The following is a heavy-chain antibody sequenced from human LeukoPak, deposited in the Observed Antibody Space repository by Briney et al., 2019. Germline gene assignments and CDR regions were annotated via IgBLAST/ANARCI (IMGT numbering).Heavy chain of an antibody. CDR2: TYYKSKWYN. J-gene: IGHJ4*02. Sequence: SQTLSLTCAISGDSVSSNIAAWHWIRQSPSRGLEWLGRTYYKSKWYNDYAVSVKSRITFNPDTSENQFSLHLNSVTPEDTAVYYCAREGPNSGSYDYWGQGTLVTVSS. CDR3: AREGPNSGSYDY. V-gene: IGHV6-1*01. CDR1: GDSVSSNIAA. D-gene: IGHD1-26*01.